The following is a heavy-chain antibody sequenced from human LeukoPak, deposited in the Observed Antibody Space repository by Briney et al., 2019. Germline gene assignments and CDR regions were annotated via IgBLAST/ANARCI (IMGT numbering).Heavy chain of an antibody. CDR1: GFTFSNHA. J-gene: IGHJ5*02. Sequence: GGSLRLSCVASGFTFSNHAMTWVRQAPGKGLEWVSAISASGVDTFYAPSVKGRFTISRDNSKNTLYLQINSLRAEDTAIYYRAKDVWWSVSWGQGTLVTVSS. CDR3: AKDVWWSVS. CDR2: ISASGVDT. V-gene: IGHV3-23*01. D-gene: IGHD2-8*02.